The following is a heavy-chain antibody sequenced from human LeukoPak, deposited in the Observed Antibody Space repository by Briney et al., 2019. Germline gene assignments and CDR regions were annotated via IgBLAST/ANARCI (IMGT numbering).Heavy chain of an antibody. CDR2: ISGSGGST. CDR3: ANGGLWLPTRTA. CDR1: GFTFSSYA. Sequence: GGSLRLSCAASGFTFSSYAMSWVRQAPGKGLEWVSAISGSGGSTYYADSVKGRFTISRDNSKNTLYLQMNSLRVEDTAVYYCANGGLWLPTRTAWGQGTLVTVSS. J-gene: IGHJ5*02. V-gene: IGHV3-23*01. D-gene: IGHD3-22*01.